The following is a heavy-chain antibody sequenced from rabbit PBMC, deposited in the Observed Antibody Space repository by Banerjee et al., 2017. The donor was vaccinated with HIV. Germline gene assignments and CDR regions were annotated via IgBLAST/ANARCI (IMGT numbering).Heavy chain of an antibody. CDR2: IHAGGSGST. CDR1: GFSFSSNYD. J-gene: IGHJ4*01. V-gene: IGHV1S40*01. D-gene: IGHD3-3*01. CDR3: ARMFRNAFNL. Sequence: QSLEESGGDLVKPGASLTLTCTASGFSFSSNYDMCWVRQAPGKGLEWIACIHAGGSGSTYYASWAKGRFTISKSTSLNTVTLQLNSLTGADTATYFCARMFRNAFNLWGPGTLVTVS.